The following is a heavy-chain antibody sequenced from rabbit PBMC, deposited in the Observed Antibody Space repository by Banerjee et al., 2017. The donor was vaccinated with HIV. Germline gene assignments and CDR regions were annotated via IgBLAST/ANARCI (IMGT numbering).Heavy chain of an antibody. CDR1: GFILSSYW. Sequence: QSLEESGGDLVKPGASLTLTCTASGFILSSYWMCWVRQAPGKGLELIACIYTFSGSTLYASWVNGRFTVSRSTSLNTVDLQMTSLTAADTATYFCARDSYDGNNYPDYFNLWGQGTLVTV. D-gene: IGHD8-1*01. CDR3: ARDSYDGNNYPDYFNL. CDR2: IYTFSGST. J-gene: IGHJ4*01. V-gene: IGHV1S43*01.